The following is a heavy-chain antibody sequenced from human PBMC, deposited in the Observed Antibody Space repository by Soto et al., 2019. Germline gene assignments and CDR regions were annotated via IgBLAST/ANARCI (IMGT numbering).Heavy chain of an antibody. D-gene: IGHD3-10*01. J-gene: IGHJ3*02. CDR1: GYTLTSYY. Sequence: AAVKVPCKASGYTLTSYYMHWVRQAPGQGLEGIGIIKPSWGRTSYAQKFQGRVTMNRDTSTSTVEMELSSAGSEDTAVYYCARDRGLRSDGFDIWGQGTMVTVSS. V-gene: IGHV1-46*01. CDR3: ARDRGLRSDGFDI. CDR2: IKPSWGRT.